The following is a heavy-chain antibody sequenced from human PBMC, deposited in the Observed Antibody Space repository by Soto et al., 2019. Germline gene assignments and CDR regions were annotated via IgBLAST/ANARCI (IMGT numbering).Heavy chain of an antibody. CDR1: GYSFTSYW. V-gene: IGHV5-10-1*01. CDR2: IDPSDSYT. D-gene: IGHD2-21*02. J-gene: IGHJ6*02. CDR3: ASRLAYCGGDCYLNHYGMDV. Sequence: GESLKICCKGSGYSFTSYWISWVRQMPGKGLEWMGRIDPSDSYTNYSPSFQGHVTISADKSISTAYLQWSSLKASDTAMYYCASRLAYCGGDCYLNHYGMDVWGQGTTVTVSS.